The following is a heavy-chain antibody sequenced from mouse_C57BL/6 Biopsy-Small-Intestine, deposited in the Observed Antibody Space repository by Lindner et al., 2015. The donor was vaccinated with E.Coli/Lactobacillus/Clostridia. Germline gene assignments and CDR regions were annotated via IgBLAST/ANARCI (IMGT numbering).Heavy chain of an antibody. V-gene: IGHV1-84*02. Sequence: SVKVSCKASEYTFTDFYIHWVRQAPGQGLEWMGWINPKTGDTNSARKFQGRVTMTRDTSINTAYMDLSSLRLDDTAVYYCARGGDGSYHLGSAPYYFDNWGQGARVTVSS. CDR2: INPKTGDT. D-gene: IGHD1-1*02. CDR1: EYTFTDFY. CDR3: ARGGDGSYHLGSAPYYFDN. J-gene: IGHJ2*03.